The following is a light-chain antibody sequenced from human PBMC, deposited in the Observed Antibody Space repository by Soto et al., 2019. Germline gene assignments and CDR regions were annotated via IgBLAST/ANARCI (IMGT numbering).Light chain of an antibody. Sequence: EIMLTQSPATLSLSPGERATLSCRASQSVSSYVAWYQQKPGQAPRLLIYDASNRSTGIPARFSGSGSWTDFTHTITSLEPEDFAVYYCQQRSNWPPYTFGQGNKLEIK. CDR2: DAS. CDR3: QQRSNWPPYT. CDR1: QSVSSY. J-gene: IGKJ2*01. V-gene: IGKV3-11*01.